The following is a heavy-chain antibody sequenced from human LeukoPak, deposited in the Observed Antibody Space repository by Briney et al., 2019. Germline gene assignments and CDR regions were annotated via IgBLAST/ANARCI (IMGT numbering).Heavy chain of an antibody. J-gene: IGHJ4*02. CDR2: IYHSGST. CDR3: ARDVLLWFGESPFDY. Sequence: PSQTLSLTCTVSGYSISSGYYWGWIRQPPGKGLEWIGSIYHSGSTYYNPSLKSRVTISVDTSKNQFSLKLSSVTAADTAVYYCARDVLLWFGESPFDYWGQGTLVTVSS. CDR1: GYSISSGYY. D-gene: IGHD3-10*01. V-gene: IGHV4-38-2*02.